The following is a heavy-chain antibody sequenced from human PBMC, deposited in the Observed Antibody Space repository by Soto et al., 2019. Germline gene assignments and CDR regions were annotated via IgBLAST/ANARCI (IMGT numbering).Heavy chain of an antibody. J-gene: IGHJ6*03. D-gene: IGHD6-6*01. CDR2: IYYSGST. Sequence: SETLSLTCTVSGGSISSGGYYWSWIRQHPGKGLEWIGYIYYSGSTYYNPSLKSRVTISVDTSKNQFSLKLSSVTAADTAVYYCARDRILHSSSSGYYYYMDVWGKGTTVTVSS. CDR1: GGSISSGGYY. V-gene: IGHV4-31*03. CDR3: ARDRILHSSSSGYYYYMDV.